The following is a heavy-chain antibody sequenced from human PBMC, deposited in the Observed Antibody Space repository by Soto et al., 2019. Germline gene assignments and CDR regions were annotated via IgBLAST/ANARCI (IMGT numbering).Heavy chain of an antibody. CDR2: ICAYNGNT. CDR1: GYTFTSYG. V-gene: IGHV1-18*01. J-gene: IGHJ3*02. CDR3: ARALHYIWGSYRENDAFDI. D-gene: IGHD3-16*02. Sequence: ASVKVSCKASGYTFTSYGISWVRQAPGQGLEWMGWICAYNGNTNYAQKLQSRVTMTTDTSTSTAYMELRSLRSDDTAVYYCARALHYIWGSYRENDAFDIWGQGTMVTVSS.